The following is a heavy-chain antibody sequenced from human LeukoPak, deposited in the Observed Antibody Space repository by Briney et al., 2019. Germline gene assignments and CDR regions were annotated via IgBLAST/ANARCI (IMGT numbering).Heavy chain of an antibody. CDR1: GFTFSSYW. V-gene: IGHV3-15*01. D-gene: IGHD3-22*01. CDR3: TTDQFIYYDSSGYYYKTEYFQH. Sequence: PGGSLRLSCAASGFTFSSYWMHWGRQAPGKGLEWVGRIKSKTDGGTTDYAAPVKGRFTISRDDSKNTLYLQMNSLKTEDTAVYYCTTDQFIYYDSSGYYYKTEYFQHWGQGTLVTVSS. CDR2: IKSKTDGGTT. J-gene: IGHJ1*01.